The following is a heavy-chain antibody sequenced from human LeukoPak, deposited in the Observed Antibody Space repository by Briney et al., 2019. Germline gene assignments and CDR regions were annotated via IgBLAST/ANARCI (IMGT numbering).Heavy chain of an antibody. D-gene: IGHD6-13*01. CDR3: ARWSIIAGGTSRDYGMDV. CDR1: GYTFSGYY. CDR2: INPNSGAT. Sequence: ASVKVSCKASGYTFSGYYMHWVRQAPGQGLEWMGWINPNSGATNYAQKFQGRVTMTRDTSTSTVYMELSSLRSEDTAVYYCARWSIIAGGTSRDYGMDVWGQGTTVTVSS. J-gene: IGHJ6*02. V-gene: IGHV1-2*02.